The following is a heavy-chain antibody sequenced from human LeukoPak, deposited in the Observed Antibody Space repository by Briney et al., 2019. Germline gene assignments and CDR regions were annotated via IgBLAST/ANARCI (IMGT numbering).Heavy chain of an antibody. V-gene: IGHV3-64*01. D-gene: IGHD3-22*01. CDR1: GFTFSSYD. Sequence: PGGSLRLSCAASGFTFSSYDMHWVRQAPGEGLEYVSDISSNGGSTYYANSVKGRFTIYRDNAKNTLYLQMGSLRAEDMAVYYCASARDSSGYYLYWGQGTLVTVSS. CDR2: ISSNGGST. J-gene: IGHJ4*02. CDR3: ASARDSSGYYLY.